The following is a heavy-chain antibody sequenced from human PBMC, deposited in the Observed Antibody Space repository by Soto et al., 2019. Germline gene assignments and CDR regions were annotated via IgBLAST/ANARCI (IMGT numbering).Heavy chain of an antibody. V-gene: IGHV7-4-1*01. CDR3: ARGAENTNTKSITIFGVASSYYYMDV. CDR2: INTNTGNP. Sequence: ASVKVSCKASGYTFTSYAMNWVRQAPGQGLEWMGWINTNTGNPTYAQGFTGRFVFSLDTSVSTAYLQICSLKAEDTAVYYCARGAENTNTKSITIFGVASSYYYMDVWGKGTTVTVSS. CDR1: GYTFTSYA. J-gene: IGHJ6*03. D-gene: IGHD3-3*01.